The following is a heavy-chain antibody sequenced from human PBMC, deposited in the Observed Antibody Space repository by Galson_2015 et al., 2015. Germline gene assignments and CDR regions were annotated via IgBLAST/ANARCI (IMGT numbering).Heavy chain of an antibody. V-gene: IGHV3-30*18. D-gene: IGHD6-19*01. CDR3: AKVARSSGWDDAFDI. Sequence: SLRLSCAASGFTFSSYSMNWVRQAPGKGLEWVAVISYDGSNKYYADSVKGRFTISRDNSKNTLYLQMNSLRAEDTAVYYCAKVARSSGWDDAFDIWGQGTLVTVSS. CDR1: GFTFSSYS. CDR2: ISYDGSNK. J-gene: IGHJ3*02.